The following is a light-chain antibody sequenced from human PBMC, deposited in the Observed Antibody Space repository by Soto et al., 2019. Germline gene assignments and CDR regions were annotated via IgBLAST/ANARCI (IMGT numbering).Light chain of an antibody. CDR2: EVS. CDR3: SSYTTSSPFL. CDR1: SSDIGGYNF. Sequence: QSVLTQPASVSGSPGQSITISCTGTSSDIGGYNFVSWYQHHPGKAPKLIIYEVSNRPSGVSNRFSGSKSGNTASLTISGLQAEDEADYYCSSYTTSSPFLFGTGTKVTVL. V-gene: IGLV2-14*01. J-gene: IGLJ1*01.